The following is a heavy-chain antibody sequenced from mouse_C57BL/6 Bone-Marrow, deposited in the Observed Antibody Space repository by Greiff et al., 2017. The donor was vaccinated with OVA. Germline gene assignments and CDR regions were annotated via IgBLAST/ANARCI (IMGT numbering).Heavy chain of an antibody. J-gene: IGHJ3*01. D-gene: IGHD4-1*01. CDR3: TTTGTGFAY. Sequence: SGAELVRPGASVKLSCTASGFNIKDDYMHWVKQRPEQGLEWIGWIDPENGDTEYASKFQGKATITADTSSNTAYLQLSSLTSEDTAVYYCTTTGTGFAYWGQGTLVTVSA. V-gene: IGHV14-4*01. CDR1: GFNIKDDY. CDR2: IDPENGDT.